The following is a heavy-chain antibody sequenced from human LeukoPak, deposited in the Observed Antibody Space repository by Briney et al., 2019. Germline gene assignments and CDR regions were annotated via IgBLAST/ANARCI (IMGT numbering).Heavy chain of an antibody. D-gene: IGHD3-16*01. CDR2: ISPYNGNT. V-gene: IGHV1-18*01. J-gene: IGHJ3*02. Sequence: ASVKVSCKASGYTFISYGITWVRQAPGQGLEWMAWISPYNGNTNYAQKFQGRVTMTANTSTNTASMELRSLRSDDTAVYYCARPANLYYASDAFDIWGQGTMVTVSS. CDR3: ARPANLYYASDAFDI. CDR1: GYTFISYG.